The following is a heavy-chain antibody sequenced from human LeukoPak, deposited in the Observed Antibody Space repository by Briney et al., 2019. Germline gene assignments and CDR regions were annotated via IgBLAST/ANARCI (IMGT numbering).Heavy chain of an antibody. D-gene: IGHD6-13*01. J-gene: IGHJ4*02. CDR3: ARSIAAAGTSFEY. V-gene: IGHV4-59*01. Sequence: SVTLSLTCTVSGGSIRGYYWTWIRQPPGKGLEWIGYIHYSGSTNYNPSLKSRVIMSVDTSKNQFSLKLSSVTAADTAVYYCARSIAAAGTSFEYWGQGTLVTVSS. CDR1: GGSIRGYY. CDR2: IHYSGST.